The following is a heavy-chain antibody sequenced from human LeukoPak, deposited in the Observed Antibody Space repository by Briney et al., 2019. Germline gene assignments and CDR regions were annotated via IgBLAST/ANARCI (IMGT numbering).Heavy chain of an antibody. D-gene: IGHD3-10*01. CDR2: IKQDGSEK. J-gene: IGHJ6*03. Sequence: GGSLRLSCAASGCTFSSYWMSWVCEAPGKGLEWVANIKQDGSEKYYVDSVKGRFTISRDNAKNSLYLQMNSLRAEDTAVYYCARDRAGGGYYYYYYYYYMDVWGKGTTVTISS. CDR1: GCTFSSYW. CDR3: ARDRAGGGYYYYYYYYYMDV. V-gene: IGHV3-7*01.